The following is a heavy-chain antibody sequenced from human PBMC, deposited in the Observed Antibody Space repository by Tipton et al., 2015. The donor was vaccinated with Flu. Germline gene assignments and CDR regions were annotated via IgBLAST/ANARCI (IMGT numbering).Heavy chain of an antibody. CDR3: ARAEHDYWSGYSDYFDY. CDR1: GFTFSSYG. V-gene: IGHV3-33*01. Sequence: SLRLSCAASGFTFSSYGMHWVRQAPGKGLEWVAVIWYDGSNKYYADSVKGRFTISRDNSKNTLYLQMNSLRAEDTAVYYCARAEHDYWSGYSDYFDYWGQGSLVTVSS. J-gene: IGHJ4*02. CDR2: IWYDGSNK. D-gene: IGHD3-3*01.